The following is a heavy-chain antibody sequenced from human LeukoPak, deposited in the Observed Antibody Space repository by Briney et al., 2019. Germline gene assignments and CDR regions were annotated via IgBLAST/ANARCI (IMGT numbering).Heavy chain of an antibody. Sequence: TGGSLRLSCAASGFTFSKNGMHWVRQAPGKGLEWVAVIWHDGSNKYYADSVKGRFTISRDNSKNTLYLQMNSLRVEDTAVYYCARAAERNYDFWSGYSLNFYYYGMDVWGQGTTVTVSS. CDR1: GFTFSKNG. D-gene: IGHD3-3*01. CDR3: ARAAERNYDFWSGYSLNFYYYGMDV. J-gene: IGHJ6*02. CDR2: IWHDGSNK. V-gene: IGHV3-33*01.